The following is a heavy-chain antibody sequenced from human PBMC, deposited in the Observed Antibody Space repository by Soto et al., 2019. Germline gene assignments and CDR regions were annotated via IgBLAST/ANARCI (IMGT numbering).Heavy chain of an antibody. CDR1: GFSLSTSGVG. CDR3: AHRRPKGPFDY. CDR2: IYWDDDK. V-gene: IGHV2-5*02. J-gene: IGHJ4*02. Sequence: QITLKESGPTLVKPTQTLTLTCTFSGFSLSTSGVGVGWIRQPPGKALEWLALIYWDDDKRYSPSLKSRLTLTKATSKNLVVPTKTSIAPVDTATYYCAHRRPKGPFDYWGQGTLVTVSS.